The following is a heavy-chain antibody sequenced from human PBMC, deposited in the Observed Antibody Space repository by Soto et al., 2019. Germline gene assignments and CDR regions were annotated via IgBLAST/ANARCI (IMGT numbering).Heavy chain of an antibody. V-gene: IGHV2-5*02. CDR3: AHRVTMEYYYYMDV. D-gene: IGHD2-8*01. J-gene: IGHJ6*03. Sequence: ITLKESGPTLVKPTQTLTLTCTFSGFSLSTSGVGVGWIRQPPGKALEWLALIYWDDDKRYSPSLKSRLTITKEPSKNQMVLTMINMDAVDPATYYCAHRVTMEYYYYMDVWGKGTTVTVS. CDR2: IYWDDDK. CDR1: GFSLSTSGVG.